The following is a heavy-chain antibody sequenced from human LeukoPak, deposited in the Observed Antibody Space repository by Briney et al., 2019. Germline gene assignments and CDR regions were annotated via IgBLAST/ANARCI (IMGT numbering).Heavy chain of an antibody. J-gene: IGHJ6*04. Sequence: PGRSLRLSCAASGFTFSSYGMHWVRQAPGKGLEWVAVISYDGSNKYYADSVKGRFTISRDNSKNTLYLQMNSLRAEDTAVYYCAKDKSPPYYYGMGVWGKGTTVTVSS. CDR1: GFTFSSYG. CDR2: ISYDGSNK. CDR3: AKDKSPPYYYGMGV. V-gene: IGHV3-30*18.